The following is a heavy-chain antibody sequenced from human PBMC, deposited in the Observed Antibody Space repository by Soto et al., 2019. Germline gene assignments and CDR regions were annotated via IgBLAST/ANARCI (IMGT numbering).Heavy chain of an antibody. J-gene: IGHJ6*02. CDR1: GFTFSSYE. CDR3: ARDRIAVGLYYYYGTDV. CDR2: ISSSGSTI. D-gene: IGHD6-19*01. Sequence: GSLRLSCAASGFTFSSYEMNWVRQAPGKGLEWVSYISSSGSTIYYADSVKGRFTISRDNAKNSLYLQMNSLRAEDTAVYYCARDRIAVGLYYYYGTDVWGQGTTVTVSS. V-gene: IGHV3-48*03.